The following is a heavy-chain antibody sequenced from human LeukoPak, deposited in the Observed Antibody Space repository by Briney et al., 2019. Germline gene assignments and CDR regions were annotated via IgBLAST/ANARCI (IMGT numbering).Heavy chain of an antibody. D-gene: IGHD3-16*01. CDR3: ARTALGGDVDY. Sequence: GGSLRLSCAASGFTFSSYSMSWVRQAPGKGLEWVSSISSSSSYIYYADSVKGRFTISRDNAKNSLYLQMNSLRAEDTAVYYCARTALGGDVDYWGQGTLVTVSS. J-gene: IGHJ4*02. CDR2: ISSSSSYI. V-gene: IGHV3-21*01. CDR1: GFTFSSYS.